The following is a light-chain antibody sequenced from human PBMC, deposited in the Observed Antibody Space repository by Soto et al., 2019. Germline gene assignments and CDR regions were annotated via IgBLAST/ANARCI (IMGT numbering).Light chain of an antibody. Sequence: DVVMTQSPLSLSVTLGQTASISCRSSQGLVYSDGNTFLNWFHQRPGQSPRRLIYQVSNRDSGVPDRFSGNGSGTEYTLTISRVEAEDVGIYYCVQGTHWPWTFGQGPKVEIK. V-gene: IGKV2-30*01. CDR2: QVS. CDR3: VQGTHWPWT. CDR1: QGLVYSDGNTF. J-gene: IGKJ1*01.